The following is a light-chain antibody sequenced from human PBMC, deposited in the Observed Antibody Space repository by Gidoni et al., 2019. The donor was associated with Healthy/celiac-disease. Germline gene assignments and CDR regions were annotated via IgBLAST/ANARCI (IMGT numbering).Light chain of an antibody. Sequence: QSALTQPASVSVAPGPSITISCTGTSSDVGGYNYVSWYQQHPGKAPKLMIYDVSNRPSGVSNRFSGSKSDNTASLTISGHQAEDEADYYCSSYTSSSTLVFGTGTKVTVL. CDR3: SSYTSSSTLV. CDR1: SSDVGGYNY. V-gene: IGLV2-14*03. J-gene: IGLJ1*01. CDR2: DVS.